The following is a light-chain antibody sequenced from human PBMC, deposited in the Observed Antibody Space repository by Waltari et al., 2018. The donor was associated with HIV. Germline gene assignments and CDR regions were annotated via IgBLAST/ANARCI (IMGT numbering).Light chain of an antibody. Sequence: QSVLTQPPSASGTPGHRVTISRSGSTSTIGSNTVNWYQQLPGTAPNLLIYSHKRPPSGVPDRFSGSKSGTSASLAISGLQSEDEADYYCAAWDDSLNGVVFGGGTKLTVL. CDR1: TSTIGSNT. CDR3: AAWDDSLNGVV. CDR2: SHK. J-gene: IGLJ2*01. V-gene: IGLV1-44*01.